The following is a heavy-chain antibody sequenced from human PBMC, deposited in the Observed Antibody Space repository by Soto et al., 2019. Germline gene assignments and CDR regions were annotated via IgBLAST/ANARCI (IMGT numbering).Heavy chain of an antibody. CDR1: GFTFSNYW. Sequence: EVQLVESGGGLVQPGGSLRLSCTASGFTFSNYWMHWVRQPPGKGLVWVSRINSDGSSTTYADSVKGRFTISRDNAKNTLYQQMDSLRAEDTAVYDCARVETGNSMSCYSVFESWGQGTLVTVSS. CDR3: ARVETGNSMSCYSVFES. D-gene: IGHD2-2*01. CDR2: INSDGSST. V-gene: IGHV3-74*03. J-gene: IGHJ4*02.